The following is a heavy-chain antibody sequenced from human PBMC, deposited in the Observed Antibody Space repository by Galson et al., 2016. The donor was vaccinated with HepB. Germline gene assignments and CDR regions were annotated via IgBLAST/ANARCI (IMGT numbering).Heavy chain of an antibody. CDR1: GFTFNDYG. Sequence: SLRLSCAASGFTFNDYGIHWVRQTPGKGLEWMAFIWYDGSKEYYVDSLKGRFTIFRDNSENTVYLQMNSLRAEDTAVYYCAREYYSSLYPSGLYYGLDVWGRGTPVTVSS. J-gene: IGHJ6*02. CDR2: IWYDGSKE. CDR3: AREYYSSLYPSGLYYGLDV. D-gene: IGHD6-6*01. V-gene: IGHV3-33*01.